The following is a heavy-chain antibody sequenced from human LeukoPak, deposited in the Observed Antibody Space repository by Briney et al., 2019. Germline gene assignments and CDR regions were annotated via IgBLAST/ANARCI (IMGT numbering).Heavy chain of an antibody. J-gene: IGHJ4*02. V-gene: IGHV1-2*02. Sequence: GASVKVSCKASGYTFTGYYMHWVRQAPGQGLEWMRWINPNSGGTNYAQRFQGRVTMTRDTSISTAYMELSRLRSDDTAVYYCARTSDLWGETDYWGQGTLVTVSS. CDR2: INPNSGGT. D-gene: IGHD3-16*01. CDR1: GYTFTGYY. CDR3: ARTSDLWGETDY.